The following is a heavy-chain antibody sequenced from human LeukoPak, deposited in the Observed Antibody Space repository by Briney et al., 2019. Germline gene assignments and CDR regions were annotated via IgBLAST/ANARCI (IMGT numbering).Heavy chain of an antibody. CDR1: GFTFSSYG. J-gene: IGHJ4*02. V-gene: IGHV3-23*01. CDR2: ISGGGGGT. Sequence: PGGSLRLSCTASGFTFSSYGTSWVRQAPGKGLEWVSSISGGGGGTYYADSVKGRFTISRDNAKNSLYLQMNSLRAEDTAVYYCARDHTVTPYFDYWGQGTLVTVSS. CDR3: ARDHTVTPYFDY. D-gene: IGHD4-11*01.